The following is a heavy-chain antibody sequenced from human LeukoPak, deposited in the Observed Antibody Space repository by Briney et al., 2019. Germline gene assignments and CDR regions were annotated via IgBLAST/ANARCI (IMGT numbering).Heavy chain of an antibody. V-gene: IGHV1-18*01. CDR3: ARHIYYYDSSGYYYVGAFDI. CDR2: ISAYNGNT. J-gene: IGHJ3*02. Sequence: VSVKVSCKASGYTFTSYGISWVRQAPGQGLEWMGWISAYNGNTNYAQKLQGRVTMTTDTSTSTAYMELRSLRSDDTAVYYCARHIYYYDSSGYYYVGAFDIWGQGTMVTVSS. D-gene: IGHD3-22*01. CDR1: GYTFTSYG.